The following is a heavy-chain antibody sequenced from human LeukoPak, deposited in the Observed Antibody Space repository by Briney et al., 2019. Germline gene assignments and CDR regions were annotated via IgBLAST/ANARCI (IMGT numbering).Heavy chain of an antibody. CDR3: ARDTRTFDY. J-gene: IGHJ4*02. CDR1: GFTFSSYR. V-gene: IGHV3-7*01. CDR2: IKQDGSEK. D-gene: IGHD1-26*01. Sequence: SGGSLRLSCAASGFTFSSYRMNWVRQAPGKGLEWVANIKQDGSEKYYVDSVKGQFTISRDNAKNSLFLQMNSLRAEDTAVYYCARDTRTFDYWGQGTLVTVS.